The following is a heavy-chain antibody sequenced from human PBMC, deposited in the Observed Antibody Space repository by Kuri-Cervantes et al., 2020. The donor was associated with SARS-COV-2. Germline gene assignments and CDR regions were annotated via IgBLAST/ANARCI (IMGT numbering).Heavy chain of an antibody. CDR1: GYTFTGYY. D-gene: IGHD2-15*01. CDR2: INPSGSGT. CDR3: VVGFFSSRKWDY. Sequence: ASVKVSCKASGYTFTGYYMYWVRQAPGQGLEWKGIINPSGSGTRYPQSFQGRVSMTRDTSTSTVYMELSSLTSEDTAVYYCVVGFFSSRKWDYWGQGTLVTVSS. J-gene: IGHJ4*02. V-gene: IGHV1-46*01.